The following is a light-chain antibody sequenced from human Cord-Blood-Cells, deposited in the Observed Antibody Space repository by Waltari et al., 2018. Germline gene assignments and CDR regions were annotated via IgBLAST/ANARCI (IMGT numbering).Light chain of an antibody. J-gene: IGKJ4*01. CDR3: QQSYSTPPLT. Sequence: DIQMTQSPSSLSASVGDRVTITCRASQSISSYLNWYQQKPGKAPKLLTYAASSLQSGVPSRFSGSGSGTDFTLTISRLQPEDFATYYCQQSYSTPPLTFGGGTKVEIK. V-gene: IGKV1-39*01. CDR1: QSISSY. CDR2: AAS.